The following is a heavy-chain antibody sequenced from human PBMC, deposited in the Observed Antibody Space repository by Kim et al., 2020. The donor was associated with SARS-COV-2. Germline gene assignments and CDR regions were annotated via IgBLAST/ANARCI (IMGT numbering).Heavy chain of an antibody. CDR2: ISSSGDDT. J-gene: IGHJ4*02. D-gene: IGHD6-19*01. CDR3: AKHRSALYFDY. V-gene: IGHV3-23*01. Sequence: GGSLRLSCAASGFTFSSDAMTWVRQAPGKGLEWVSAISSSGDDTYYADSVKGRFTISRDNSKNTLYLQMSSLRAEDTALYYCAKHRSALYFDYWGQGTLVTVSS. CDR1: GFTFSSDA.